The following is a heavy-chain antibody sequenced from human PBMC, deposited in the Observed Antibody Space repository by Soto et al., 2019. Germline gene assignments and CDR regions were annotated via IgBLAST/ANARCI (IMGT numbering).Heavy chain of an antibody. Sequence: QVQLVESGGGVVQPGRSLRLSCAASGLIFRSYAMHWVRQAPGKGLEWVAVISYDGSNKHYADSVRGRFTISRDNSKNSMYLQMNSLRAEDTAVYYCAREYGIGGATFDFWGQGTMVTFSS. CDR2: ISYDGSNK. J-gene: IGHJ3*01. V-gene: IGHV3-30-3*01. CDR1: GLIFRSYA. CDR3: AREYGIGGATFDF. D-gene: IGHD2-15*01.